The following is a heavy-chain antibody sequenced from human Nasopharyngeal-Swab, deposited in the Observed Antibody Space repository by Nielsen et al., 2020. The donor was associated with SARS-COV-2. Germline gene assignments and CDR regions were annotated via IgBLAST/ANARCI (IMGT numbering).Heavy chain of an antibody. J-gene: IGHJ6*02. CDR3: AREFVTMVRGVISHYYYYGMDV. CDR2: INHSGST. V-gene: IGHV4-34*01. CDR1: GGSFSGYY. Sequence: LETLSLTCAVYGGSFSGYYWSWIRQPPGKGLEWIGEINHSGSTNYNPSLKSRVTISVDTSKNQFSLKLSSVTAADTAMYYCAREFVTMVRGVISHYYYYGMDVWGQGTTVTVSS. D-gene: IGHD3-10*01.